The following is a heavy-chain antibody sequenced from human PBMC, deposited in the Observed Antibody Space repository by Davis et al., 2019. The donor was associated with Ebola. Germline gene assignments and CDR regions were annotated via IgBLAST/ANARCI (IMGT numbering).Heavy chain of an antibody. Sequence: PGGSLRLSCKASGYSFTSYWIGWVRQMPGKGLEWMGIIYPGDSDTRYSPSFQGQVIISADQSISTAYLQWDSLQASDTAVYYCARLYGPGHYLNWYFNLWGRGTLVTASS. J-gene: IGHJ2*01. V-gene: IGHV5-51*01. CDR3: ARLYGPGHYLNWYFNL. CDR1: GYSFTSYW. D-gene: IGHD3-10*01. CDR2: IYPGDSDT.